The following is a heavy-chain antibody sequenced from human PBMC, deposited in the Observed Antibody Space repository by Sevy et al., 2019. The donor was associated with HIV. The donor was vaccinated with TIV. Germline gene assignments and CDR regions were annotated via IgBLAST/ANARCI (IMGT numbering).Heavy chain of an antibody. CDR3: ARVDSSGWSDY. CDR1: GYSMTSGYF. D-gene: IGHD6-13*01. CDR2: LYHSGTN. V-gene: IGHV4-38-2*01. Sequence: SETLSLTCAVSGYSMTSGYFWGWIRQSPGKGLEWIGSLYHSGTNYSSPSPKSRVTLSVDTSKNQFSLKVRSVTAADTAVYYCARVDSSGWSDYWGQGTLVTVSS. J-gene: IGHJ4*02.